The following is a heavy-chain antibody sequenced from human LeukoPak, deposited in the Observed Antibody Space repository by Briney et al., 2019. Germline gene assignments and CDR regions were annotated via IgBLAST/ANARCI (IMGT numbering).Heavy chain of an antibody. J-gene: IGHJ4*02. V-gene: IGHV3-30*02. CDR1: GFTFSNYG. CDR3: AKVSLLAEGVFY. CDR2: IRYDGDST. Sequence: GGSLRLSCAASGFTFSNYGMHWVRQAPGKGLEWVAFIRYDGDSTHYADSVKGRFTISRDNSENTLHLQMSSLRAEDTALYYCAKVSLLAEGVFYWGQGTLVTVS. D-gene: IGHD3-3*02.